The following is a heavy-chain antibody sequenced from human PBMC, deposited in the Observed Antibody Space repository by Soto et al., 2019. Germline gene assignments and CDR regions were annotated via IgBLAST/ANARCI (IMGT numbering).Heavy chain of an antibody. D-gene: IGHD6-13*01. CDR2: LNNYGNT. Sequence: SETLSLTCTVSGGSISSYRWSWIRQPAGKGLEWIGRLNNYGNTHYNPSLASRVAMSVDTSKKQFTLNLRSLTAADTARYYCARLTTSSGWSLFDSWGQGMLVTVSS. CDR3: ARLTTSSGWSLFDS. J-gene: IGHJ4*02. V-gene: IGHV4-4*07. CDR1: GGSISSYR.